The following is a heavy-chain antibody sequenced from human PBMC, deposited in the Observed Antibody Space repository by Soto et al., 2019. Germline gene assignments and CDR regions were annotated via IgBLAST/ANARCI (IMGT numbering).Heavy chain of an antibody. CDR3: ARSSGGNFGIIIDGPNWFAP. D-gene: IGHD3-10*01. J-gene: IGHJ5*02. Sequence: RASVKVSCKAPRDTFTSYYINWVRQAPGQGLEWMGVINPHGGSTAYAQKFKGRVTLTRDTSASTVYMEVSSLTSEDTAMYYCARSSGGNFGIIIDGPNWFAPRGQRTLVIVSS. CDR2: INPHGGST. CDR1: RDTFTSYY. V-gene: IGHV1-46*01.